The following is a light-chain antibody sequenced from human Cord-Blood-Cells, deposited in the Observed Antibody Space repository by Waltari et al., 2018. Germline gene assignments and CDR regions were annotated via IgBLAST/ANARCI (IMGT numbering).Light chain of an antibody. CDR3: CSYAGSSTFLVV. V-gene: IGLV2-23*03. J-gene: IGLJ2*01. Sequence: QSALTQPASVSGSPGQSITISCTGTSSDVGSYNLVSWYQQHPGKAPKLMIFDGSKRRSGVSTRFSGSKSGNTASLTISGLQAEDEADYYCCSYAGSSTFLVVFGGGTKLTVL. CDR1: SSDVGSYNL. CDR2: DGS.